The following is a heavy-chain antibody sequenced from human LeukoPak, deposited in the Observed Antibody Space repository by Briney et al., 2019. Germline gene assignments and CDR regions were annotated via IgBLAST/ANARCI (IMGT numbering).Heavy chain of an antibody. D-gene: IGHD1-26*01. V-gene: IGHV3-20*04. CDR2: INWNGGST. CDR3: AKAVGATWPTGAFDI. J-gene: IGHJ3*02. CDR1: GFTFDDYG. Sequence: PGGSLRLSCAASGFTFDDYGMSWVRQAPGKGLEWVSGINWNGGSTGYADSVKGRFTISRDNSKNTLYLQMNSLRAEDTAVYYCAKAVGATWPTGAFDIWGQGTMVTVSS.